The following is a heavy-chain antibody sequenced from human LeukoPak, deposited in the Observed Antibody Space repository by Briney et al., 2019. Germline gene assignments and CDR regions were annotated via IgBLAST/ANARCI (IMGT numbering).Heavy chain of an antibody. CDR1: GYSFTSYW. V-gene: IGHV5-51*01. CDR2: IYPGDSDT. CDR3: ARSRYSGSYSYHYYMDV. D-gene: IGHD1-26*01. J-gene: IGHJ6*03. Sequence: PGESLKISCKGSGYSFTSYWIGWVRQMPGKGLEWMGIIYPGDSDTRYSPSFQGQVTISADKSISTAYLQWSSLKASDTAMYYCARSRYSGSYSYHYYMDVWGKGTTVTVSS.